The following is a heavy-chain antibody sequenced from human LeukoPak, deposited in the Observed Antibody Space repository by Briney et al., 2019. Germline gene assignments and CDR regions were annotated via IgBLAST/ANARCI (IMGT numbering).Heavy chain of an antibody. D-gene: IGHD5-12*01. CDR1: GATFSSYG. Sequence: GGSLRLSCAASGATFSSYGMHWVRQAPGKGLEWVALISSDGNDKLYGDSVKGRFTISRDDSKSTLYLQMNSLRAEDTAVYYCTTKVIRGNSGDDYDDWGQGTLVTVSS. CDR3: TTKVIRGNSGDDYDD. J-gene: IGHJ4*02. CDR2: ISSDGNDK. V-gene: IGHV3-30*03.